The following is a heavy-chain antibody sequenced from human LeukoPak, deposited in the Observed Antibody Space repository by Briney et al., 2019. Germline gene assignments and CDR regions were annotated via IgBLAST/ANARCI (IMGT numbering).Heavy chain of an antibody. Sequence: GGALRLSCAASGFTYSNYEMNWVRQAPGKGLEWVSYISGSGPGIYYADSVKGRFTISRDNAKKSLYLQMNSLQVEDTPVYYCARVYYDSSGYHNWFDTWGQGTLVTVSS. CDR1: GFTYSNYE. J-gene: IGHJ5*02. CDR3: ARVYYDSSGYHNWFDT. D-gene: IGHD3-22*01. V-gene: IGHV3-48*03. CDR2: ISGSGPGI.